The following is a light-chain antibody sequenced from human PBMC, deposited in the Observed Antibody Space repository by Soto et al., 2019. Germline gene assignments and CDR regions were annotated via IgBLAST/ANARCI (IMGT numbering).Light chain of an antibody. CDR3: QQLNNYPRT. J-gene: IGKJ1*01. CDR2: AAS. CDR1: QGISSY. V-gene: IGKV1-9*01. Sequence: DIQLTQSPSFLSASVGDRVTITCRASQGISSYLAWYQQKPGKAPKLLISAASTLQSGVPSRFSGSGSGTEFTFTISSLQPEDFATYYCQQLNNYPRTFGQGTKVDI.